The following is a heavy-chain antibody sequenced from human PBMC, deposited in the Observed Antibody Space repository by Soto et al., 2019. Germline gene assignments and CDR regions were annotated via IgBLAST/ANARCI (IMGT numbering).Heavy chain of an antibody. CDR3: AGSIAAGYGMDV. J-gene: IGHJ6*02. Sequence: ASVRVACRGAGYTLSELCMHWVRQAPGKGLEWMGGFDPEDGETIYAQKFQGRVTMTEDTSTDTAYMELSSLRSEDTAVYYCAGSIAAGYGMDVWGQGTTVTVSS. V-gene: IGHV1-24*01. CDR2: FDPEDGET. CDR1: GYTLSELC. D-gene: IGHD6-6*01.